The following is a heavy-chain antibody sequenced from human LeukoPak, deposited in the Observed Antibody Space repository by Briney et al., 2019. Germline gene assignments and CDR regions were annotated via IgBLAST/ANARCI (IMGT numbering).Heavy chain of an antibody. J-gene: IGHJ4*02. V-gene: IGHV3-30*03. CDR2: ISYDGSNK. Sequence: LSLTCSVYGGSFSGHYWSWVRQAPAKGREGGAVISYDGSNKYYADSVKGRFTISRDNSKNTLYLQMNSLRAEDTAVYYCARARTASYYFDYWGQGTLVTVSS. CDR3: ARARTASYYFDY. CDR1: GGSFSGHY. D-gene: IGHD4-17*01.